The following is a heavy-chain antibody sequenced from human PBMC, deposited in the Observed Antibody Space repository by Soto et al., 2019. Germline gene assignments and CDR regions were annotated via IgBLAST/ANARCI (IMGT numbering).Heavy chain of an antibody. J-gene: IGHJ6*03. CDR2: IYYNGTT. V-gene: IGHV4-59*02. D-gene: IGHD6-6*01. Sequence: ETLCLTCTVSGGSVSSYHLTWIRQSPGKGLEWIGYIYYNGTTDYNPSLKSRVTISVSTSKRQFSLRLTSVTAADTAVYYCAREFFWRSSSSPTYYYYLDVWGKGTTVTVSS. CDR1: GGSVSSYH. CDR3: AREFFWRSSSSPTYYYYLDV.